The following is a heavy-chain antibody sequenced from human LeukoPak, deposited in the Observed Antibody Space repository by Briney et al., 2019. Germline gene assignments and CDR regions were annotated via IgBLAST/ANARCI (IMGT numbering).Heavy chain of an antibody. CDR2: MNPNSGNT. J-gene: IGHJ5*02. CDR1: GYTFTSYD. V-gene: IGHV1-8*02. Sequence: GASVKVSCKASGYTFTSYDINWVRQATGQGLEWMGWMNPNSGNTGYAQKFQGRVTMTRNTSISTAYMELSSLRSEDTAVYYCARGLVYGDYVLDWFDPWGQGTLVTVSS. D-gene: IGHD4-17*01. CDR3: ARGLVYGDYVLDWFDP.